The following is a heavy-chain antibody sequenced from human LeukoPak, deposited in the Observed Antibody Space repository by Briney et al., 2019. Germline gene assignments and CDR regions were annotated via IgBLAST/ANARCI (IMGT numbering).Heavy chain of an antibody. J-gene: IGHJ4*02. Sequence: GEYPKISCKGSGYSFTSYWLGWMRQMPGKGLEWMGIIYPDDSDTRYTPSFQGQVSISADKSIRTAYLQWSSLKASDTAMCYCARHGDSGDATSGDYWGQGALGTVSS. CDR2: IYPDDSDT. CDR1: GYSFTSYW. D-gene: IGHD5-12*01. V-gene: IGHV5-51*01. CDR3: ARHGDSGDATSGDY.